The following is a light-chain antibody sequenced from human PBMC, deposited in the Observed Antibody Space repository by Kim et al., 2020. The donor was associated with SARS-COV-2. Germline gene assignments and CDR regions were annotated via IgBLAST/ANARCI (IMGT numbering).Light chain of an antibody. CDR3: QQYYSTPPS. J-gene: IGKJ2*03. Sequence: DIVMTQSPDSLAVSLGERATLNCKSSQTLLYNSNNKNYLAWYQQKPGQPPKLLIYWASIRESGVSDRFSGSGSETDFTLTISSLQAEDVAVYYCQQYYSTPPSFGQGTKLEI. CDR2: WAS. CDR1: QTLLYNSNNKNY. V-gene: IGKV4-1*01.